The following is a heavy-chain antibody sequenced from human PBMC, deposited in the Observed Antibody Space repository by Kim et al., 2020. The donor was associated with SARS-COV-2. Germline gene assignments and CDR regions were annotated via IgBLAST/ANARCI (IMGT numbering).Heavy chain of an antibody. CDR3: ARPSAGYSYGPFDY. D-gene: IGHD5-18*01. J-gene: IGHJ4*02. V-gene: IGHV1-46*01. Sequence: YAKKFQGGVTMTRDTSTSTVYMELISLRSEDTAVYYCARPSAGYSYGPFDYWGQGTLVTVSS.